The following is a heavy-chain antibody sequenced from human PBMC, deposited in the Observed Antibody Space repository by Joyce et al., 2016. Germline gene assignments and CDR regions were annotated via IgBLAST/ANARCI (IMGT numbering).Heavy chain of an antibody. CDR3: ARDLGYFDY. J-gene: IGHJ4*02. Sequence: EVHLVESGGGLVKPGGFLRLSCAASGFTFRNYNMNWVRQAPGKGLEWVSSINSGTTYKYYADSVQGRFTISRDNAKNSLYLQMNSLRAEDTAVYYCARDLGYFDYWGQGTLVTVSS. V-gene: IGHV3-21*01. CDR2: INSGTTYK. CDR1: GFTFRNYN.